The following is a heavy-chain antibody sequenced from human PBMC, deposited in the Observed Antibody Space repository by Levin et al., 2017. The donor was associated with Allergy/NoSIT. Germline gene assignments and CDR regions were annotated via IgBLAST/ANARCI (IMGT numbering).Heavy chain of an antibody. V-gene: IGHV2-5*02. Sequence: ESGPTLVKPTQTLTLTCAFSGFSLNTRGVGVGWIRQPPGKALEWLALIYWDDDKRYRPSLQNRRTITKDTSKNQVVRTMTNMDPLDTATYYCAHGASGWEKTETGVFHFDYWGQGTLVTVS. CDR2: IYWDDDK. D-gene: IGHD1-26*01. CDR3: AHGASGWEKTETGVFHFDY. J-gene: IGHJ4*02. CDR1: GFSLNTRGVG.